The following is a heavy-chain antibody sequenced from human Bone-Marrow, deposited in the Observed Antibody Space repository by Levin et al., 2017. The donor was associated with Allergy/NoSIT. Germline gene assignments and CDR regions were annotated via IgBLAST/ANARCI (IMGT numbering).Heavy chain of an antibody. J-gene: IGHJ4*02. CDR2: ISYDGSNK. V-gene: IGHV3-30*18. CDR1: GFTFSSYG. CDR3: AKDLSRPRVFDY. Sequence: GGSLRLSCAASGFTFSSYGMHWVRQAPGKGLEWVAVISYDGSNKYYADSVKGRFTISRDNSKNTLYLQMNSLRAEDTAVYYCAKDLSRPRVFDYWGQGTLVTVSS.